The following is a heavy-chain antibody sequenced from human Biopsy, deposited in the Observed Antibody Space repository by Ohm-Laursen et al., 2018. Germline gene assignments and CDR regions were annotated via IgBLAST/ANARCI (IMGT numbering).Heavy chain of an antibody. CDR2: ISGDGNDQ. CDR3: AKDWLQSWYFDH. J-gene: IGHJ4*02. CDR1: GFTFSNFG. V-gene: IGHV3-30*18. D-gene: IGHD5-24*01. Sequence: SLRLSCTASGFTFSNFGIHWIRQAPGKGLEWVALISGDGNDQYYAESAKGRFTVSRDNSKNTVDLQMNNLKTEDTAVYYCAKDWLQSWYFDHWGQGTLVTVSS.